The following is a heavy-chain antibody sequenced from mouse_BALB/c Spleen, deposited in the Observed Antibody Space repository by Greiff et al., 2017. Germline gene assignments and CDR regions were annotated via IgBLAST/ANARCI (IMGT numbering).Heavy chain of an antibody. J-gene: IGHJ3*01. D-gene: IGHD1-1*01. V-gene: IGHV5-4*02. CDR3: ARGEDYYGSSSWFAY. Sequence: EVKLVESGGGLVKPGGSLKLSCAASGFTFSDYYMYWVRQTPEKRLEWVATISDGGSYTYYPDSVKGRFTISRDNAKNNLYLQMSSLKSEDTAMYCCARGEDYYGSSSWFAYWGQGTLVAVSA. CDR1: GFTFSDYY. CDR2: ISDGGSYT.